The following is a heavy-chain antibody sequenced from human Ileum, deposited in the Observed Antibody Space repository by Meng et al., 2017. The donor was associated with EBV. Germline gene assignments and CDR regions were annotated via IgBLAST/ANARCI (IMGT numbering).Heavy chain of an antibody. V-gene: IGHV4-4*02. CDR1: SYSFRSSYW. Sequence: QLTEPGPRPLRPSGTLHLTSNVSSYSFRSSYWWIWVRQSPGKGLEWIGEVYPSGTPYYNPSLKSRVTISLDKSRNQFSLNLIHVTAADAAVYYCARDAFQYASGIPSHWGQGTLVTVSS. CDR2: VYPSGTP. J-gene: IGHJ4*02. CDR3: ARDAFQYASGIPSH. D-gene: IGHD3-16*01.